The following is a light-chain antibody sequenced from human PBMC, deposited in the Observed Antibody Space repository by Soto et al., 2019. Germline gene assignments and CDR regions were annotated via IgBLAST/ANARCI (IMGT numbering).Light chain of an antibody. V-gene: IGKV3-11*01. CDR1: QSVGSY. J-gene: IGKJ1*01. Sequence: EIVLTQSPATLSLSPGERATLSCRASQSVGSYLAWYQQKPRQAPRPLIYDASNRATDIPARFSGSGSRTECTLTISSREPEDFAVYYCQQRSSWPPWTFGQGNKVEIK. CDR2: DAS. CDR3: QQRSSWPPWT.